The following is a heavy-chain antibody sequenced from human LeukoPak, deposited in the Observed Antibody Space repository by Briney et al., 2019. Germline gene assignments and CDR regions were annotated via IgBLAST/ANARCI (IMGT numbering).Heavy chain of an antibody. D-gene: IGHD3-10*01. V-gene: IGHV4-34*01. CDR1: GGSFSGYY. J-gene: IGHJ4*02. CDR3: ARVRGGLAKRYFDY. Sequence: SETLSLTCAVYGGSFSGYYWSWIRQPPGKGLEWIGEINHSGSTNYNPSLKSRVTISVDTSKNQFSLKLSSVTAADTAVYYCARVRGGLAKRYFDYWGQGTLVTVSS. CDR2: INHSGST.